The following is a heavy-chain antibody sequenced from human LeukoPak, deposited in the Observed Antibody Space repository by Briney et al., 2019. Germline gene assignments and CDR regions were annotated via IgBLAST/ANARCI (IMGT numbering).Heavy chain of an antibody. Sequence: GGSLRLSCAASGFTLSSYAMNWVRQAPGKGLGWVSAISGSGGSTYYADSVKGRFTISRDNSKNTLYLQMNSLRAEDTAVYYCAKGGLAGRPDYWGQGTLVTVSS. CDR1: GFTLSSYA. D-gene: IGHD6-25*01. V-gene: IGHV3-23*01. J-gene: IGHJ4*02. CDR2: ISGSGGST. CDR3: AKGGLAGRPDY.